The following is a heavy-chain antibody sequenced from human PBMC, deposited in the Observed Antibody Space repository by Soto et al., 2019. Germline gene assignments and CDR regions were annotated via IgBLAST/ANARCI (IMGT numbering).Heavy chain of an antibody. CDR1: VYTFTSYY. Sequence: VASVKVSCKASVYTFTSYYMHCVRQAPGQGLEWMGIINPSGGSTSYAQKFQGRVTMTRDTSTSTVYMELSSLRSEDTAVYYCARDVPYDSSGDYFDYWGQGTLVTVSS. D-gene: IGHD3-22*01. J-gene: IGHJ4*02. V-gene: IGHV1-46*01. CDR2: INPSGGST. CDR3: ARDVPYDSSGDYFDY.